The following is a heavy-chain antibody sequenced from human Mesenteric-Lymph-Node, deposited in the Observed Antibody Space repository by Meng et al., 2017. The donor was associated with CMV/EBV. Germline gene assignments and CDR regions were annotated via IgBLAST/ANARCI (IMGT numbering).Heavy chain of an antibody. V-gene: IGHV4-34*01. Sequence: QVQRQQWGAGLLKPSETLSLTCAGYGGSFSGYYWSWIRQPPGKGLEWIGEINHSGSTNYNPSLKSRVTISVDTSKNQFSLKLSSVTAADTAVYYCARHQRWLKSEGGFNYWGQGTLVTVSS. CDR1: GGSFSGYY. CDR2: INHSGST. J-gene: IGHJ4*02. D-gene: IGHD4-23*01. CDR3: ARHQRWLKSEGGFNY.